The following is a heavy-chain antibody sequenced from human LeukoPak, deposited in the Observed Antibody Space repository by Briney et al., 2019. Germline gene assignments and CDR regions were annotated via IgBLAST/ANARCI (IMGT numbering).Heavy chain of an antibody. CDR1: GFTFSDYY. Sequence: PGGSLRLSCAASGFTFSDYYMSWIRQAPGKGLEWVSYISSSSSYTNYADSVKGRFTISRDNAKNSLYLQMNSLRAEDTAVYYCARDRSNYYYYYGMDVCGKGTTVTVSS. V-gene: IGHV3-11*06. CDR3: ARDRSNYYYYYGMDV. CDR2: ISSSSSYT. J-gene: IGHJ6*04.